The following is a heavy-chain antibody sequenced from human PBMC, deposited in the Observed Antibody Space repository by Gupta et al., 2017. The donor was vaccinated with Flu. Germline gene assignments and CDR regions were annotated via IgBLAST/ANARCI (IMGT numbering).Heavy chain of an antibody. J-gene: IGHJ5*02. D-gene: IGHD6-19*01. CDR1: GFTFSSYA. V-gene: IGHV3-23*01. CDR2: ISGSGGGT. CDR3: AKCTNDALRSGWCHWFDP. Sequence: EVQLLESGGGLVQPGGSLRLYCEASGFTFSSYAMNWVRQAPGKAVEWVSAISGSGGGTFYADSVKGRFTISRDNSKNTLYLQMNSLTAEDTAVYYCAKCTNDALRSGWCHWFDPWGQGTLVTVSS.